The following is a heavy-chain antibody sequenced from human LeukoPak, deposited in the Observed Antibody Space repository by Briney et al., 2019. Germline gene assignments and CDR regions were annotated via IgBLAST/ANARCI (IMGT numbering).Heavy chain of an antibody. CDR3: ASCERGYSYGYDYYYYMDV. CDR1: GGSISSYY. D-gene: IGHD5-18*01. Sequence: PSETLSLTCTVSGGSISSYYWSWIRQPPGKGLEWIGYIYYSGSTNYNPSLKSRVTISVDTSKNQFSPKLSSVTAADTAVYYCASCERGYSYGYDYYYYMDVWGKGTTVTVSS. J-gene: IGHJ6*03. V-gene: IGHV4-59*01. CDR2: IYYSGST.